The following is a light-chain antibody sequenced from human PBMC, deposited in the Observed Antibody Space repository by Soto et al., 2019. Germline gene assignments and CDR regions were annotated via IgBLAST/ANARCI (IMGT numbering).Light chain of an antibody. Sequence: EIVLTQSPGTLSLSPGERATLSCRASQSVSSSYLAWYQQKPGQAPRLLIYGASSRATGIPDRFSGSGSGTDFTLTISRLEPEDFVVYYCKQCGSSPQTFGQGTKVDIK. CDR1: QSVSSSY. CDR2: GAS. J-gene: IGKJ1*01. CDR3: KQCGSSPQT. V-gene: IGKV3-20*01.